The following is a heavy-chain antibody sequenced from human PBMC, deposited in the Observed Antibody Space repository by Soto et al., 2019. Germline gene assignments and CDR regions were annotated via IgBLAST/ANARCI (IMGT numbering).Heavy chain of an antibody. CDR3: AAEEAELEDYYYGMDV. D-gene: IGHD1-1*01. CDR1: GFTFASSA. J-gene: IGHJ6*02. V-gene: IGHV1-58*01. Sequence: SVKVSCKASGFTFASSAVQWVRQARGQRLEWIGWIVVGSGNTNYAQKFQERVTITRDMSTSTAYMELSSLRSEDTAVYYCAAEEAELEDYYYGMDVWGQGTTVTVSS. CDR2: IVVGSGNT.